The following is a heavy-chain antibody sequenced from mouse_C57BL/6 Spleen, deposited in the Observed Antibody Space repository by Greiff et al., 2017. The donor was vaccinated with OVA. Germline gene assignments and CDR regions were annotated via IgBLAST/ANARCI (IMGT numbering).Heavy chain of an antibody. CDR1: GYTFTSYW. Sequence: VQLQQPGAELVKPGASVKLSCKASGYTFTSYWMQWVKQRPGQGLEWIGEIDPSDSYTNYNQKFKGKATLTVHTSSSTAYMQLSSLTAEDSAVYYCARSYNGYFDVWGTGTTVTVSS. J-gene: IGHJ1*03. D-gene: IGHD1-3*01. V-gene: IGHV1-50*01. CDR2: IDPSDSYT. CDR3: ARSYNGYFDV.